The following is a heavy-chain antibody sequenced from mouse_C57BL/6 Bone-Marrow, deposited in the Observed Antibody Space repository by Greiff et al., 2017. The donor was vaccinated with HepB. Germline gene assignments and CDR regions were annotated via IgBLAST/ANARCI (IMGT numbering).Heavy chain of an antibody. CDR2: IDPEDGDT. Sequence: EVQLQESGAELVRPGASVKLSCTASGFNIKDYYMHWVKQRPEQGLEWIGRIDPEDGDTEYAPKFQGKATMTADTSSNTAYLQLSSLTSEATAVYYCTPYYYGSSYGYFDVWGTGTTVTVSS. CDR1: GFNIKDYY. D-gene: IGHD1-1*01. CDR3: TPYYYGSSYGYFDV. V-gene: IGHV14-1*01. J-gene: IGHJ1*03.